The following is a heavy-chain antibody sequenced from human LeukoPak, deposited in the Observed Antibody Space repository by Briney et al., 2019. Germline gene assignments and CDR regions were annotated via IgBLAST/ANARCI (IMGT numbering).Heavy chain of an antibody. J-gene: IGHJ6*02. CDR2: INHNGNVN. CDR3: ARGGGLDV. CDR1: GFTLSSYW. Sequence: GGSLRLSCAASGFTLSSYWMNWARQAPGKGLEWVASINHNGNVNYYVDSVKGRFTISRDNAKNSLYLQMSNLRAEDTAVYFCARGGGLDVWGQGATVTVSS. D-gene: IGHD3-16*01. V-gene: IGHV3-7*03.